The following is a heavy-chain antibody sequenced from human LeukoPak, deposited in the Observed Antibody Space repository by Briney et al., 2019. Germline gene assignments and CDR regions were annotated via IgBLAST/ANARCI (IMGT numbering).Heavy chain of an antibody. CDR2: IYRGATT. D-gene: IGHD2-21*01. Sequence: GGSLRLSCAAAGFTLSSNYMSWVRQAPGKGLEWVSVIYRGATTDYADSVKGRFTISRDNSKNTLYLQMNSLRAEDTALYYCARVADTHIFDYWGQGTLLTVSS. CDR1: GFTLSSNY. V-gene: IGHV3-53*01. CDR3: ARVADTHIFDY. J-gene: IGHJ4*02.